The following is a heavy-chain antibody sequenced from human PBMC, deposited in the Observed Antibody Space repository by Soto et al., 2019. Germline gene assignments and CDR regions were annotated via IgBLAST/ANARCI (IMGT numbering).Heavy chain of an antibody. D-gene: IGHD3-3*01. Sequence: QLQLQESGPGLVKPSETLSLTCTVSGGSISSSSYYWGWIRQPPGKGLEWIGSIYYSGSTYYNPSRKSRGTIAVDTSKNQCALKLSAVTAADTAAEYCATARRLGIVGVVIVSYYYYGMDVWGQGTTVTVSS. J-gene: IGHJ6*02. V-gene: IGHV4-39*01. CDR2: IYYSGST. CDR3: ATARRLGIVGVVIVSYYYYGMDV. CDR1: GGSISSSSYY.